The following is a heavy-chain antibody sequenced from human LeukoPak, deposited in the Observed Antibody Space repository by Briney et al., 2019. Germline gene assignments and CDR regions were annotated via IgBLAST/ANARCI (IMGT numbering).Heavy chain of an antibody. CDR3: ARERKNYYDSSGYVDY. CDR1: GGSISSDY. V-gene: IGHV4-59*01. Sequence: SETLSLTCTVSGGSISSDYWSWIRQPPGKGLEWIGYIYYSGSTNYNPSLKSRVTISVDTSKNQLSLKLSSVTAADTAVYYCARERKNYYDSSGYVDYWGQGTLVTVSS. J-gene: IGHJ4*02. D-gene: IGHD3-22*01. CDR2: IYYSGST.